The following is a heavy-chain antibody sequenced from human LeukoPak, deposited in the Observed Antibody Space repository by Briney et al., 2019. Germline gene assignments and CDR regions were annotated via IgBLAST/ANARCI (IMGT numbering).Heavy chain of an antibody. Sequence: PGGSLRLSCAASGFTFSDHYMDWVRQAPGKGLEWVGCTRNKANSYTTEYAASVKGRFTISRDDSKNSLYLQMNSLKTEDTAVYYCTRIHPYDSSGFHYWGQGTLVTVSS. J-gene: IGHJ4*02. CDR3: TRIHPYDSSGFHY. CDR2: TRNKANSYTT. D-gene: IGHD3-22*01. CDR1: GFTFSDHY. V-gene: IGHV3-72*01.